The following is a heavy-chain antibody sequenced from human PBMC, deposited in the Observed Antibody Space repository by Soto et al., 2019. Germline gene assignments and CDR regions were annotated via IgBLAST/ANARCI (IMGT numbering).Heavy chain of an antibody. J-gene: IGHJ3*02. D-gene: IGHD1-26*01. CDR1: GGSISNYY. V-gene: IGHV4-59*01. CDR3: ARVMRSYNAFGI. Sequence: SETLSLTCTVSGGSISNYYWNWIRQPPGKGLEWIGYMYYSGSSTYNPSLKSRVTLSVDTSKNQFSLKLTSVTAADTAVYYCARVMRSYNAFGIWGQGTMVTVSS. CDR2: MYYSGSS.